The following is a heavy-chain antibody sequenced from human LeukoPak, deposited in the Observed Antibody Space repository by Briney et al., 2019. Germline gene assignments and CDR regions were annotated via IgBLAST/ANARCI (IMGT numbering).Heavy chain of an antibody. V-gene: IGHV4-34*01. Sequence: PSETLSLSCAVYGGSFSGDYWSWIRQPPGKGLQWIGEINHSGNTNNNPSLKGRVTMSVDTSKNQLSLNLTSVTAADTAVYYCARVHGHNLGTLDYWGQGILVTVSS. J-gene: IGHJ4*02. CDR1: GGSFSGDY. CDR3: ARVHGHNLGTLDY. D-gene: IGHD5-24*01. CDR2: INHSGNT.